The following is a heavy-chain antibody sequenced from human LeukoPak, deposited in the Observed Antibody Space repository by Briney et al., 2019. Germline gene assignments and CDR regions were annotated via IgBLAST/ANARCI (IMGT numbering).Heavy chain of an antibody. J-gene: IGHJ6*02. Sequence: PSETLSLTCAVYGGSFSGYYWSWIRQPPGKGLEWIGEINHSGSTNYNPSLKSRVTISVDTSKNQFSLKLSSVTAADTAVYYCAKDLPAARPPEYYYYGMDVWGQGTTVTVSS. D-gene: IGHD6-6*01. CDR2: INHSGST. CDR1: GGSFSGYY. V-gene: IGHV4-34*01. CDR3: AKDLPAARPPEYYYYGMDV.